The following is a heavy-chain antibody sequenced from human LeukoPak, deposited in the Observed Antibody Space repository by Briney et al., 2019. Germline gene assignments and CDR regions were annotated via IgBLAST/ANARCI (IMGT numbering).Heavy chain of an antibody. CDR1: GGTFSSYA. Sequence: ASVKVSCKASGGTFSSYAISWVGQAPGQGLEWMGRIIPILGIANYAQKFQGRVTITADKSTSTAYMELSSLRSEDTAVYYCARDLRTGIPAAMDYWGQGTLVTVSS. J-gene: IGHJ4*02. V-gene: IGHV1-69*04. D-gene: IGHD2-2*01. CDR2: IIPILGIA. CDR3: ARDLRTGIPAAMDY.